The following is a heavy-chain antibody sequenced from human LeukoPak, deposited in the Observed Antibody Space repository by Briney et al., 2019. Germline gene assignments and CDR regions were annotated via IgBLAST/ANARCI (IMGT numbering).Heavy chain of an antibody. CDR1: GFTFGDYA. Sequence: GGSLRLSCATSGFTFGDYAMHWVRQAPGRGLEWVSCISSSSSLIFYSDSVRGRFTISRDNAKNLLYLHMNSLRVEDTAVYYCAKVDRGDYSSSPVPYYNYYMNVWGKGTTVTVSS. J-gene: IGHJ6*03. D-gene: IGHD6-13*01. CDR2: ISSSSSLI. V-gene: IGHV3-21*01. CDR3: AKVDRGDYSSSPVPYYNYYMNV.